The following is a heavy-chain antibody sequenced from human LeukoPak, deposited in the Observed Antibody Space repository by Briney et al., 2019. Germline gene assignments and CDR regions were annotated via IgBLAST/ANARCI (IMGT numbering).Heavy chain of an antibody. V-gene: IGHV4-4*07. D-gene: IGHD6-19*01. CDR2: IYTSGST. CDR1: GGSISSYY. J-gene: IGHJ6*03. Sequence: SETLSLTCTVSGGSISSYYWSWIRQPAGKGLEWIGRIYTSGSTNYNPSLKSRVTISVDTSKNQFSLKLSSVTAADTAVYYCARVSSGRSFYYYYYMDVWGKGTTVTVSS. CDR3: ARVSSGRSFYYYYYMDV.